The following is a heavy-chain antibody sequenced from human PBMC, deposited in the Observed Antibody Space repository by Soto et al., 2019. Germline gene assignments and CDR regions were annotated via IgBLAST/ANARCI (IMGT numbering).Heavy chain of an antibody. CDR3: ARGVDSFSGYLF. Sequence: NPSETLSLTCALYGGSFDGYYWSWIRQSPGKGLEWIGEIHHSGSTKYNPSLKSRVSLSVDTSTKQFSLKMTSMTAADRGVYYCARGVDSFSGYLFCGQGTPVTVSS. J-gene: IGHJ4*02. D-gene: IGHD5-12*01. CDR2: IHHSGST. V-gene: IGHV4-34*01. CDR1: GGSFDGYY.